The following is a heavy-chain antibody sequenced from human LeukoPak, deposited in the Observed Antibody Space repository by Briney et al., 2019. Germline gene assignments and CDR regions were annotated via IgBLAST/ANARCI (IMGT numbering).Heavy chain of an antibody. Sequence: GGSLRLSCAASGFSFSTYSFSWVRQAPGKGLEWVSGISASGGDTFYADSVKGRFTISRDNSKNTLSLLMNSLRVEDTAIYYCAKDVRRCNGACTWGQGTLVTVSS. CDR3: AKDVRRCNGACT. V-gene: IGHV3-23*01. J-gene: IGHJ5*02. CDR2: ISASGGDT. D-gene: IGHD2-8*01. CDR1: GFSFSTYS.